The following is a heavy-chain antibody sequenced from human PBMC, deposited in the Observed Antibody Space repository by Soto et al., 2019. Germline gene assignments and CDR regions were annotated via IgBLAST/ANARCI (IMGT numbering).Heavy chain of an antibody. CDR2: ISSAAINYAT. V-gene: IGHV3-73*01. J-gene: IGHJ5*02. CDR1: GFTFSGSA. CDR3: VRNEKSADARFDP. Sequence: EVQLVESGGGLVQPGGSLKLSCAASGFTFSGSAMQWVRQAPGRGLEWIGRISSAAINYATTYAASVKGRFTISREDSKNTTYLQMNSLKTEDTAGYYCVRNEKSADARFDPWGQGTLVIVSS. D-gene: IGHD2-2*01.